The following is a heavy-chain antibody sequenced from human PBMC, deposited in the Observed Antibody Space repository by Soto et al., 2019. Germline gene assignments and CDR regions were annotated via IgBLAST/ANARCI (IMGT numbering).Heavy chain of an antibody. J-gene: IGHJ6*02. CDR3: ARGGGQKYCSRTSCYGGYYGMDV. V-gene: IGHV1-18*04. Sequence: ASLKVSCKASGYTFSTNGISWVRQAPGQGPEWMAWISTYNGITDYAQKFLDRLTMTTDTSTSTAYMELRSLRSDDTAVYYCARGGGQKYCSRTSCYGGYYGMDVWGQGTTVTVSS. CDR2: ISTYNGIT. CDR1: GYTFSTNG. D-gene: IGHD2-2*01.